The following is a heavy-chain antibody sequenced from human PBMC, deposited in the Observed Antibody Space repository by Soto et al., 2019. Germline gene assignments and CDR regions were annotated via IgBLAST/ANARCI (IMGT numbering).Heavy chain of an antibody. Sequence: SSVKVSCTASGDTFITYGINWVRLGLGQGPEWMGWISAYNGNTNYAQKFQGRFTMTTDTPTSTAYMELRGLRFDDTAAYYCARDREAARPGWFDPWRQGTLDT. CDR1: GDTFITYG. D-gene: IGHD6-6*01. V-gene: IGHV1-18*04. CDR2: ISAYNGNT. CDR3: ARDREAARPGWFDP. J-gene: IGHJ5*02.